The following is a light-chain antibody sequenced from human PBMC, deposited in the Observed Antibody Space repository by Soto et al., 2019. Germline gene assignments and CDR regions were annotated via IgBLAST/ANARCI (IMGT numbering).Light chain of an antibody. CDR2: DAS. CDR3: QQSYSTPLT. J-gene: IGKJ4*01. V-gene: IGKV1-39*01. Sequence: DIRTTQSPSSLSASVGDRVTITCRASQNIKTYLNWYKHKLGEAPKLLIYDASNLQGGVPSRFSSSGSGTAFTLTISSRQPEDFATYYCQQSYSTPLTFGGGTKVEIK. CDR1: QNIKTY.